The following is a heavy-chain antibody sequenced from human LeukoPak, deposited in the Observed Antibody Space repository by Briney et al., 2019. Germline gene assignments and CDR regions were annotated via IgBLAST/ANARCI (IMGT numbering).Heavy chain of an antibody. CDR1: GFTFSTHT. CDR2: ISGSGGRT. J-gene: IGHJ4*02. CDR3: VKDLSGTYSLDY. V-gene: IGHV3-64D*06. D-gene: IGHD1-26*01. Sequence: VGSLRLSCSAPGFTFSTHTMHWVRQALGEGRENGSSISGSGGRTYYGDSLRGRFPISRDNSRNTLYLHMNSLELEDTAVYYCVKDLSGTYSLDYWGQGTLVTVSS.